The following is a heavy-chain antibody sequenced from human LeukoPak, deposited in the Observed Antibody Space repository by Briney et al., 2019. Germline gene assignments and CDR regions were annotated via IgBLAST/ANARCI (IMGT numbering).Heavy chain of an antibody. CDR3: AKGPAPAAAEDY. CDR2: IRYDGSNK. J-gene: IGHJ4*02. V-gene: IGHV3-30*02. CDR1: GFTFSSYG. D-gene: IGHD6-13*01. Sequence: GSLRLSCAASGFTFSSYGMHWVRQAPGKGLEWVAFIRYDGSNKYYADSVKGRFTISRDNSKNTLYLQMNSLRAEDTAVYYCAKGPAPAAAEDYWGQGTLVTVSS.